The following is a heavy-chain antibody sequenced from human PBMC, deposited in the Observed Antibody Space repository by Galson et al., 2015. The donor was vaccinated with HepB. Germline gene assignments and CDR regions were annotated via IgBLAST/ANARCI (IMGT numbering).Heavy chain of an antibody. J-gene: IGHJ4*02. Sequence: SVKVSCKASGYTFTGYYMHWVRQAPGQGLEWMGWINPNSGGTNYAQKFQGWVTMTRDTSISTAYMELSRLRSADTAVYYCARGREDFWSGYYTRSLMDYWGQGTLVTVSS. CDR2: INPNSGGT. CDR1: GYTFTGYY. V-gene: IGHV1-2*04. CDR3: ARGREDFWSGYYTRSLMDY. D-gene: IGHD3-3*01.